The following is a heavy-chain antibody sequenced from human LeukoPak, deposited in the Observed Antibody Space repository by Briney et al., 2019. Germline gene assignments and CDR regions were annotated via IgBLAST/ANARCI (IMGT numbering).Heavy chain of an antibody. CDR2: IRYDGSNK. J-gene: IGHJ4*02. D-gene: IGHD3-22*01. CDR1: GFTFSTYA. Sequence: PGGSLRLSCAASGFTFSTYAMHWVRQAPGKGLEWVAFIRYDGSNKYCTDSVKGRFTISRDNSKNTLYLQMNSLRAEDTAVYYCAKDFSVYYYDSRVLDYWGQGTLVTVSS. V-gene: IGHV3-30*02. CDR3: AKDFSVYYYDSRVLDY.